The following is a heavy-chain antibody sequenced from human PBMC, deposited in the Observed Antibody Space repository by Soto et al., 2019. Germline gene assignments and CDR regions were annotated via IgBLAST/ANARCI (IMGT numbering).Heavy chain of an antibody. V-gene: IGHV1-2*04. CDR1: GYTFTDYY. CDR2: INPNSGGT. D-gene: IGHD2-15*01. J-gene: IGHJ5*02. CDR3: ARGIPLRYCSRRSYYPNWFDP. Sequence: RASVKVSCKASGYTFTDYYMHWVRQAPGQGLEWMGWINPNSGGTNYAQKFQGWVTMTRDTSISTAFMELSRLTSDDTALYYCARGIPLRYCSRRSYYPNWFDPWGQGTLVTVSS.